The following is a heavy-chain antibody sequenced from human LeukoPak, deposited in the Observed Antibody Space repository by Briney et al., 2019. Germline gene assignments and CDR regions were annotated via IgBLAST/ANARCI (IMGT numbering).Heavy chain of an antibody. CDR2: IYYSGST. Sequence: SETLSLTCTVSGGSISSYYWSWIRQPPGKGLEWIGYIYYSGSTNYNPSLKSRVTISVDTSKNQFSLKLSSVTAADTAVHYCARHGIRGGFFGVVIPFDYWGQGTLVTVSS. CDR3: ARHGIRGGFFGVVIPFDY. J-gene: IGHJ4*02. CDR1: GGSISSYY. D-gene: IGHD3-3*01. V-gene: IGHV4-59*08.